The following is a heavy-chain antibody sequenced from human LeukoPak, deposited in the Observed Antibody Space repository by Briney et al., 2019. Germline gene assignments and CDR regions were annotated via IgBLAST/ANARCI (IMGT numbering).Heavy chain of an antibody. CDR2: IRYGGSNK. J-gene: IGHJ4*02. Sequence: GGSLRLSCAASGFTFSSYGMHWVRQAPGKGLEWVAFIRYGGSNKYYADSVKGRFTISRDNSKNTLYLQMNSLRAEDKAVYYCAKDRGSWNDGNLDYWGQGTLVTVSS. V-gene: IGHV3-30*02. D-gene: IGHD1-1*01. CDR3: AKDRGSWNDGNLDY. CDR1: GFTFSSYG.